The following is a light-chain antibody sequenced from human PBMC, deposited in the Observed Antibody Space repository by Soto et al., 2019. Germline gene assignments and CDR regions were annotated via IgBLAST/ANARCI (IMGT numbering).Light chain of an antibody. Sequence: QSVLTQPASVSGSPGQSITISCTGTSSDVGGYNYVSWYQQHPGKASKLIIYEVSNRPSEVSVRFPRSQPGSSSSLSISGLQAEDEADYYCSSYTSSSTFYVFGTGTKVTVL. CDR3: SSYTSSSTFYV. J-gene: IGLJ1*01. CDR1: SSDVGGYNY. V-gene: IGLV2-14*01. CDR2: EVS.